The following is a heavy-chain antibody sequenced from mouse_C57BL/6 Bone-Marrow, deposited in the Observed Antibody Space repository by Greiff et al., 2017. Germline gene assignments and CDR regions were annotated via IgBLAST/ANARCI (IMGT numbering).Heavy chain of an antibody. CDR2: ISSGSSTL. CDR1: GFTFSDYG. Sequence: EVQGVESGGGLVKPGGSLKLSCAASGFTFSDYGMHWVRQAPEKGLEWVAYISSGSSTLYYADTVKGRFTISRDNAKNTLFLQMTSLRSEDTAMYYCARSVLYAMDYWGQGTSVTVSS. J-gene: IGHJ4*01. CDR3: ARSVLYAMDY. V-gene: IGHV5-17*01.